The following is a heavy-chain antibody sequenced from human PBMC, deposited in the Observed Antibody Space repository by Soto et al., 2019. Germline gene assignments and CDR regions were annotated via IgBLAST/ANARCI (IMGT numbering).Heavy chain of an antibody. CDR3: ARRYYDTSGYYFEPTSQEREYFQN. Sequence: GSLRLSCAASGFTFSDYYMSWIRHAPGKGLEWVSYISSTGSTIYYADSVKGRITISRDNAKNSPYLQMNSLRAEDTVVYYCARRYYDTSGYYFEPTSQEREYFQNWGQGTLVTGSS. CDR2: ISSTGSTI. V-gene: IGHV3-11*01. CDR1: GFTFSDYY. J-gene: IGHJ1*01. D-gene: IGHD3-22*01.